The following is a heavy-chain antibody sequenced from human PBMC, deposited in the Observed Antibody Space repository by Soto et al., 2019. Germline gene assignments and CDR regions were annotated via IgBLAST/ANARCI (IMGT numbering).Heavy chain of an antibody. J-gene: IGHJ6*02. V-gene: IGHV1-69*01. Sequence: QVQLVQSGAEVKKPGSSVKVSCKASGGTFSSYAISWVRQAPGQGLEWMGGIIPIFGTANYAQKFQGRVTITADESTSTAYMELSSLRSEDTAVYYCARAPISLATTRYYYYGMDVWGQGTTVTVSS. CDR3: ARAPISLATTRYYYYGMDV. CDR1: GGTFSSYA. D-gene: IGHD5-12*01. CDR2: IIPIFGTA.